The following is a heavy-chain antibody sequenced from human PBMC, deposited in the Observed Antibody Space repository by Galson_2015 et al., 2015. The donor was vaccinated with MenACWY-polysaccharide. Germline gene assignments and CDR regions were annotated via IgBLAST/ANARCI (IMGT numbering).Heavy chain of an antibody. CDR1: GFTFSSYG. Sequence: SLRLSCAASGFTFSSYGMHWVRQAPGKGLEWVAFIRYDGSNKYYADPVKGRFTISRDNSKNTLYLQMNSLRAEDTAVYYCAKNVLRYFNRAFDIWGQGTMVTVSS. V-gene: IGHV3-30*02. J-gene: IGHJ3*02. CDR3: AKNVLRYFNRAFDI. D-gene: IGHD3-9*01. CDR2: IRYDGSNK.